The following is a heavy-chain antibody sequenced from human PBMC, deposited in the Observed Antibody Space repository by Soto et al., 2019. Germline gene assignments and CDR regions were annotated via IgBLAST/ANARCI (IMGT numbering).Heavy chain of an antibody. CDR2: TYISGDT. CDR1: GDSISTYY. Sequence: SETLSLTCSVSGDSISTYYWSWIRQSAGKGLEWIGRTYISGDTNYNPSLKSRVTMSVDTSKNQLSLKLRSVTAADTALYYCAREYTETVDGPTPFYFDYWGQGTPGTVSS. D-gene: IGHD6-19*01. CDR3: AREYTETVDGPTPFYFDY. J-gene: IGHJ4*02. V-gene: IGHV4-4*07.